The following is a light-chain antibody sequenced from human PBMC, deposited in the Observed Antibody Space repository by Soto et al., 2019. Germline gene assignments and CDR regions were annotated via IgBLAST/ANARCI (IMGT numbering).Light chain of an antibody. CDR2: KAS. CDR3: QQYNSYSRT. V-gene: IGKV1-5*03. CDR1: QSISSW. J-gene: IGKJ1*01. Sequence: DLPMTQSPSTLSATLGDRVTITFRASQSISSWLAWYQQKPGKAPKLLIYKASSLESGVPSRFSGSGSGTEFTLTISSLQPDDFATYYCQQYNSYSRTFGQGTKVDIK.